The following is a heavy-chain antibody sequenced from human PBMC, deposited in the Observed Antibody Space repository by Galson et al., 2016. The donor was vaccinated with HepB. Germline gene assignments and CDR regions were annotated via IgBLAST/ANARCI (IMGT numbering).Heavy chain of an antibody. CDR1: GFTFSSYA. Sequence: SLRLSCAASGFTFSSYAMTWVRQAPGKGLEGVSVISGSGSSTFYADSVKGRFTISRDKSKNTLYLQMNSLSAEDTAIYYCAKDRWGAVAGMGVVDYWGQGILVTVSS. V-gene: IGHV3-23*01. J-gene: IGHJ4*02. D-gene: IGHD6-19*01. CDR2: ISGSGSST. CDR3: AKDRWGAVAGMGVVDY.